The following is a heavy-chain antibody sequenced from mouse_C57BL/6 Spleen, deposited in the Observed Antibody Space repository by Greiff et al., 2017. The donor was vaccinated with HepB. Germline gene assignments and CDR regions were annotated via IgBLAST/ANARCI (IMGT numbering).Heavy chain of an antibody. D-gene: IGHD3-3*01. CDR1: GFTFSDYY. V-gene: IGHV5-16*01. J-gene: IGHJ4*01. Sequence: EVMLVESEGGLVQPGSSMKLSCTASGFTFSDYYMAWVRQVPEKGLEWVANINYDGSSTYYLDSLKSRFIISRDNAKNILYLQMSSLKSEDTATYYCARAPRDYAMDYWGQGTSVTVSS. CDR2: INYDGSST. CDR3: ARAPRDYAMDY.